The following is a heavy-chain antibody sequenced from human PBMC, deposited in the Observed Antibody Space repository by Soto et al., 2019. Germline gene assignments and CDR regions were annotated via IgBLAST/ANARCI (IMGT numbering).Heavy chain of an antibody. CDR2: ISYEGSNR. D-gene: IGHD1-26*01. J-gene: IGHJ6*02. V-gene: IGHV3-30*18. Sequence: GGSLRLSCAASGFRFSAYAMHWVRQAPGKGLEWVAVISYEGSNRFYADSVKGRFTVSRDNSKNMVYLQMNSLRGEDTAVFYCAKEYCYYNFNYGMDVWGQGTTVTVSS. CDR1: GFRFSAYA. CDR3: AKEYCYYNFNYGMDV.